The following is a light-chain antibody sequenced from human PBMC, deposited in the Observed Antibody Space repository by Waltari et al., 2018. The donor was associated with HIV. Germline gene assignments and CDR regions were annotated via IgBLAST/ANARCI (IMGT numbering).Light chain of an antibody. CDR1: QDIKNE. CDR3: LQYNGFPLT. CDR2: AAS. V-gene: IGKV1-17*02. J-gene: IGKJ4*01. Sequence: DIQMTQSPSSLSASVGDRVTITCRASQDIKNELVWFQQESGKAPKRLIYAASTLQSGVPSRFSGSGSGTEFTLTISNLHPEDFAIYYCLQYNGFPLTFAGGTKVEMK.